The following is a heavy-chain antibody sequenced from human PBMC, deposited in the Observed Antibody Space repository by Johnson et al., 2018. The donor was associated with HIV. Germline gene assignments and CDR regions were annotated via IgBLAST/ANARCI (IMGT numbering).Heavy chain of an antibody. V-gene: IGHV3-30*03. CDR1: GFTFSTYD. D-gene: IGHD1-26*01. Sequence: QVQLVESGGGVVQPGRSLRLSCAASGFTFSTYDMHWVRQAPGKGLEWVAIISYDGSNKYYADSVKGRFTISRDNSKNTLYLQMNNLKAEDTALYYCTTRLNSGTYWGNYDFDVWGQGTMVTVSS. CDR3: TTRLNSGTYWGNYDFDV. J-gene: IGHJ3*01. CDR2: ISYDGSNK.